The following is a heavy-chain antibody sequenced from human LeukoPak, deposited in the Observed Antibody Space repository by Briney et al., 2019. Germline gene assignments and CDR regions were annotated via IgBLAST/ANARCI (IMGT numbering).Heavy chain of an antibody. V-gene: IGHV1-46*01. Sequence: GASVKVSCKASGGTFSSYAISWVRQAPGQGLEWMGIINPSGGSTSYAQKFQGRVTMTRDTSTSTVYMELSSLRSEDTAVYYCARDKNDYGDFNPAPCDYWGQGTLVTVSS. CDR1: GGTFSSYA. CDR2: INPSGGST. D-gene: IGHD4-17*01. J-gene: IGHJ4*02. CDR3: ARDKNDYGDFNPAPCDY.